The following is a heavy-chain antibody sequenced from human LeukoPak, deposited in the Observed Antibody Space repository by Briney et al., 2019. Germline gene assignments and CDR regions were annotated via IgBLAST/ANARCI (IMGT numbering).Heavy chain of an antibody. Sequence: ASVKVSCKASGYTFTSYDINWVRQATGQGLEWMGWVNPNSGNTGYAQKFQGRVTITRNTSISTAYMELSSLRSEDTAVYYCARVTFRSNYGVRWFDPWGQGTLVTVSS. D-gene: IGHD4-11*01. J-gene: IGHJ5*02. CDR1: GYTFTSYD. V-gene: IGHV1-8*03. CDR2: VNPNSGNT. CDR3: ARVTFRSNYGVRWFDP.